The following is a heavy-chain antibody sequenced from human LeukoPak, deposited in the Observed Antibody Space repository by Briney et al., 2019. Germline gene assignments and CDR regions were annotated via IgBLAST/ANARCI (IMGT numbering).Heavy chain of an antibody. CDR3: ARDAGGGFDY. CDR1: GFTFSRYW. J-gene: IGHJ4*02. D-gene: IGHD2-8*02. Sequence: GGSLRLSCVASGFTFSRYWMVWVRQAPGKGLEGVASIQENGRGKYYLDSVRGRFSISKDNAKSSVSLQMNSLGVGDMAVYYCARDAGGGFDYWGQGTRVTVSS. CDR2: IQENGRGK. V-gene: IGHV3-7*01.